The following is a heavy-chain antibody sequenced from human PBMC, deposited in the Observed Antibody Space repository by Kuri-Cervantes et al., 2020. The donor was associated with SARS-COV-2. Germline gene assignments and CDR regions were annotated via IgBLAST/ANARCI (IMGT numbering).Heavy chain of an antibody. Sequence: SQTLSLTCAVYGGSFSGYYWSWIRQPPGKGLEWIGEINHSGSTNYNPSLKSRVTISVDTSKNQFSLKLSSVTVADTAVYYCARDLPGLYYAMDVWGQGTTVTVSS. CDR2: INHSGST. CDR1: GGSFSGYY. J-gene: IGHJ6*02. D-gene: IGHD2-2*01. V-gene: IGHV4-34*01. CDR3: ARDLPGLYYAMDV.